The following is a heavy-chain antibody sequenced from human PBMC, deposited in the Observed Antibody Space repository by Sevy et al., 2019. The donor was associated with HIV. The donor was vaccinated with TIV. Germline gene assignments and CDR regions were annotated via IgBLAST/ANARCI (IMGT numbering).Heavy chain of an antibody. D-gene: IGHD3-16*01. CDR3: TRLRGTISPYYYFGMDV. CDR1: GFTVSSNY. V-gene: IGHV3-49*04. Sequence: LLQQSQTLSLTCAASGFTVSSNYMSWVRQAPGKGLEWVGFIRSKTYSGTTEYAASVKGRFTISRDDSKNIAYLQMNSLKTEDIAVYYCTRLRGTISPYYYFGMDVWGQGSTVTVSS. CDR2: IRSKTYSGTT. J-gene: IGHJ6*02.